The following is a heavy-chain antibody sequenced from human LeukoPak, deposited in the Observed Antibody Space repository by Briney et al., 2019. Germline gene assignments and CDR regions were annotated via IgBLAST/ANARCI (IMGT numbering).Heavy chain of an antibody. CDR1: GFTFSTYA. D-gene: IGHD6-13*01. J-gene: IGHJ3*02. CDR3: AKVDSGSWYVAFDM. CDR2: ISDSGGST. V-gene: IGHV3-23*01. Sequence: GGSLRLSCAASGFTFSTYALTWVRQAPGKGLEWVSGISDSGGSTYYADSVKGRLTISRDNSKNTLYLQMNSLRAEDTAVYYCAKVDSGSWYVAFDMWGQGTMVTVPS.